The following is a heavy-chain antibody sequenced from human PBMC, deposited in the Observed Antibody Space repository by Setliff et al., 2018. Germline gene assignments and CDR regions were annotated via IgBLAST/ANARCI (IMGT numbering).Heavy chain of an antibody. CDR1: GNSFTVFY. CDR3: ARSGSFGMRYWFDY. J-gene: IGHJ4*02. V-gene: IGHV1-2*02. D-gene: IGHD1-26*01. CDR2: ISPHSGDT. Sequence: AASVKVSCKSSGNSFTVFYLHWVRQAPGQGLEWMGWISPHSGDTHYAQKFQSRVRMTRDTSTYAAYLELSDLTPDDTAMYYCARSGSFGMRYWFDYWGQGALVTAPQ.